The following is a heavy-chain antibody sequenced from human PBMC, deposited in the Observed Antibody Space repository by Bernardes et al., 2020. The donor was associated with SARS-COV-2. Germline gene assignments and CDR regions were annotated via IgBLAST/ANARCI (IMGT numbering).Heavy chain of an antibody. Sequence: SETLSPTCSVSGASISSDYWSWIRQRAGAGLAWIGRLYSRGSTQYNPSLKSRVTMSVDTSKNQFFLKLDSVTAADTAVYYCARDGYPFLHAFNMWGQGTLVTVSS. CDR2: LYSRGST. CDR1: GASISSDY. V-gene: IGHV4-4*07. CDR3: ARDGYPFLHAFNM. D-gene: IGHD5-18*01. J-gene: IGHJ3*02.